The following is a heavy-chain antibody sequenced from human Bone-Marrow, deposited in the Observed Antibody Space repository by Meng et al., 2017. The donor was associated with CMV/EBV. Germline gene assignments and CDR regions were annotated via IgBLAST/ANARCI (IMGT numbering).Heavy chain of an antibody. CDR3: ARHYDFWSGYSSPAYGIDV. D-gene: IGHD3-3*01. CDR2: ISSSSSYI. V-gene: IGHV3-21*01. CDR1: GFTFSSYS. J-gene: IGHJ6*02. Sequence: GGSLRLSCAASGFTFSSYSMNWVRQAPGKGLEWVSSISSSSSYIYYADSVKGRFTISRDNAKNSLYLQMNSLRAEDTAVYYCARHYDFWSGYSSPAYGIDVWGQGTTVTVSS.